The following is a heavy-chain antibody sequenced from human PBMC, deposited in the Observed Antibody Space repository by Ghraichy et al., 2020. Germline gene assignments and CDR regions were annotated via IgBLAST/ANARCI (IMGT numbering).Heavy chain of an antibody. CDR1: GYTFTGYY. CDR3: ARERTQSSGYYDYYYYGMDV. D-gene: IGHD3-22*01. CDR2: INPNSGGT. Sequence: VKVSCKASGYTFTGYYMHWVRQAPGQGLEWMGWINPNSGGTNYAQKFQGRVTMTRDTSISTAYMELSRLRSDDTAVYYCARERTQSSGYYDYYYYGMDVWGQGTTVTVSS. V-gene: IGHV1-2*02. J-gene: IGHJ6*02.